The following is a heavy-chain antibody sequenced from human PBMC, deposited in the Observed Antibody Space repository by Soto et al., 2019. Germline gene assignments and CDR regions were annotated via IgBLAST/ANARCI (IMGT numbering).Heavy chain of an antibody. Sequence: QVQLVQSGAEVKKPGASVKVSCKASGYTFTSYGISWVRQAPGQGLEWMGWISAYNGNTNYAQKLKGRVTMTKDTSTSTAYMELRSLRSDDTAVYSCAKNLLRGGNNIYSGGYWGQGTLVTVSS. V-gene: IGHV1-18*01. CDR3: AKNLLRGGNNIYSGGY. J-gene: IGHJ4*02. CDR1: GYTFTSYG. D-gene: IGHD2-15*01. CDR2: ISAYNGNT.